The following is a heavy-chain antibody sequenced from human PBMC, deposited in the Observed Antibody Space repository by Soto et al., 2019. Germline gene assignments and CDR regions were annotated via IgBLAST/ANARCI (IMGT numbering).Heavy chain of an antibody. CDR3: ARGAYVDYFDY. Sequence: EVQLVESGGGLVQPGGSLRLSCAASGFTFSSYWMSWVRQAPGRGLEWVANIKQDGSEKYYVDSVKGRFTISRDNAKNSLYLQMNSLRAEDTAVYYCARGAYVDYFDYWGQGTLVTVSS. V-gene: IGHV3-7*01. J-gene: IGHJ4*02. CDR2: IKQDGSEK. CDR1: GFTFSSYW. D-gene: IGHD3-16*01.